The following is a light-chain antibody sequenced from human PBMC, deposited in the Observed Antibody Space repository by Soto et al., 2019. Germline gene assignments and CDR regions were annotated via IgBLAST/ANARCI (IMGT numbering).Light chain of an antibody. V-gene: IGLV2-14*01. CDR1: SSDVGGYNY. J-gene: IGLJ1*01. CDR2: DVS. CDR3: SSYTSSSTSRV. Sequence: QSVLSQPAAGRGATAQSTTISCTGTSSDVGGYNYVSWYQQHPGKAPKLMIYDVSNRPSGVSNRFSGSKSGNTASLTISGLQAEDEADYYCSSYTSSSTSRVFGTGTKVTVL.